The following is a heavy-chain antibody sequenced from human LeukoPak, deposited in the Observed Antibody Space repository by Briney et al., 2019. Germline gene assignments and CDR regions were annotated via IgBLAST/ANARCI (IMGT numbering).Heavy chain of an antibody. J-gene: IGHJ4*02. CDR2: IYYSGIT. Sequence: SETLSLTCTVSGGSITSTSYYWGWIRQPPGKGLEWIGSIYYSGITYYNPFLKSRVTISVDTSKNQFSLKLSSVTAADTAVYYCARAVPGGNSAALVDYWGQGTLVTVSS. CDR3: ARAVPGGNSAALVDY. D-gene: IGHD4-23*01. CDR1: GGSITSTSYY. V-gene: IGHV4-39*07.